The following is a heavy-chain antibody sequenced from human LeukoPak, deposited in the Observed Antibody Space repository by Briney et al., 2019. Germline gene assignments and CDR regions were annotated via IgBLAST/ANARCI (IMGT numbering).Heavy chain of an antibody. CDR2: IKSDGSST. J-gene: IGHJ3*02. V-gene: IGHV3-74*01. Sequence: GGSLRLSCAASGFTFSSYWMHWVRQAPGKGLVWLSRIKSDGSSTSYADSVKGRFTISRDNAKNSLYLQMNSLRAEDTAVYYCARDSSGYFVLYDAFDIWGQGTMVTVSS. D-gene: IGHD3-22*01. CDR3: ARDSSGYFVLYDAFDI. CDR1: GFTFSSYW.